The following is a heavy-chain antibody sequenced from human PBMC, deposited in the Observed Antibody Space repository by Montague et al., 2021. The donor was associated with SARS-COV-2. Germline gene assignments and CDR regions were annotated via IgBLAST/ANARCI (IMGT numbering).Heavy chain of an antibody. D-gene: IGHD3-16*01. CDR1: GGSISSSTYY. CDR2: LYNGGTT. Sequence: SETLSLTCNVSGGSISSSTYYWGWIRQPPGKGLEWIGNLYNGGTTYYSPSLKSRVTMSVDTSKNHFSLNMASVTAADTAVYYCARTSKLRESSSGNYYYHAMDVWGQGTTVTVSS. V-gene: IGHV4-39*02. CDR3: ARTSKLRESSSGNYYYHAMDV. J-gene: IGHJ6*02.